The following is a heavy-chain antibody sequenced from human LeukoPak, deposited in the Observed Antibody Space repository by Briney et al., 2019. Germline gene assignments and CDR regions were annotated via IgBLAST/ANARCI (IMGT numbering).Heavy chain of an antibody. Sequence: GGSLRLSCAASGFSFSNYDMHWVRQAPGKGLEWVAVIRYDGNNKYSADSVKGRFTISRDNSKNTLFLQMNTLRAEDTAVYYCAKGGSLGFGYWGQGTLVTVSS. CDR2: IRYDGNNK. D-gene: IGHD7-27*01. CDR3: AKGGSLGFGY. CDR1: GFSFSNYD. V-gene: IGHV3-30*02. J-gene: IGHJ4*02.